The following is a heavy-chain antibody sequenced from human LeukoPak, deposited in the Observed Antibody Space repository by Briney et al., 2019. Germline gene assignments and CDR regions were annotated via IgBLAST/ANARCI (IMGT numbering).Heavy chain of an antibody. D-gene: IGHD2-15*01. CDR1: GFTFSIYW. CDR3: ASRRLLGY. Sequence: GGSLSLSCAASGFTFSIYWVRCVRQAPGKGLEWVANIKEDGSEKYYVDSVKGRFTISRDNARKSLYLQMNSLRAENTAVYDCASRRLLGYWGQGTLVTVSS. J-gene: IGHJ4*02. CDR2: IKEDGSEK. V-gene: IGHV3-7*01.